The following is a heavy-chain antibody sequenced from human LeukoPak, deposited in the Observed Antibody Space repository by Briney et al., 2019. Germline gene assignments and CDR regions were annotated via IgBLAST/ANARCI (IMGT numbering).Heavy chain of an antibody. V-gene: IGHV3-30*02. Sequence: GRSLTLSCPVSGFTLSSYGMHWVRQPPGKGLEWVAFIRNDGSNQYYADSVKDRFIISRDISKNTLDVQMNSLSVDDTAVYYCARGGRPSAPGGYQLYYWGRGILVIVSS. CDR2: IRNDGSNQ. D-gene: IGHD2-2*01. CDR3: ARGGRPSAPGGYQLYY. J-gene: IGHJ4*02. CDR1: GFTLSSYG.